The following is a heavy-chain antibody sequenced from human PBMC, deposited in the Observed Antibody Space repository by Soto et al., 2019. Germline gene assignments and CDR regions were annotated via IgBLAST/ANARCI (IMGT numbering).Heavy chain of an antibody. CDR2: INSDGSST. Sequence: EVQLVESGGGLVQPGGSLRLSCAASGFTFSSYWMHWVRQAPGKGLVWVSRINSDGSSTRYADSVKGRFTISRDNAKNTMYLQMNSLRAEDTAVYYCARELGIQLWLGDYYYYGMDVWGQGTTVTVSS. V-gene: IGHV3-74*01. CDR1: GFTFSSYW. D-gene: IGHD5-18*01. CDR3: ARELGIQLWLGDYYYYGMDV. J-gene: IGHJ6*02.